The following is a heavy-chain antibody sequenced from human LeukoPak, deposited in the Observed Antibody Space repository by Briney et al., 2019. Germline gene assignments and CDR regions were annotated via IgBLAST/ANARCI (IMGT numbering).Heavy chain of an antibody. V-gene: IGHV4-4*09. J-gene: IGHJ2*01. CDR3: ARRAYYDSSGYYPASGYFDL. CDR1: GGSIFSYY. Sequence: SETLSLTCTVSGGSIFSYYFNWIRQPPRKGLEWIGYIYSNGITSYNPSLRSRSTISIATSKNQFSLRLTSVTAADTATYYCARRAYYDSSGYYPASGYFDLWGRGTLVTVSS. CDR2: IYSNGIT. D-gene: IGHD3-22*01.